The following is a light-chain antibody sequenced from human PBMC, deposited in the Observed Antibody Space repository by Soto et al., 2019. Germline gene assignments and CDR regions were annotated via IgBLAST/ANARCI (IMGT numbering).Light chain of an antibody. Sequence: SYELTQPPSVSVAPGKTARITCGGNNIGSKSVHWYQQKPGQAPVLVIYYDSDRPSGIPERFSGSNSGNTATLTISRVEAGDEADYYCQVWDSSSPHQDVFGSGTQLTVL. CDR2: YDS. CDR1: NIGSKS. V-gene: IGLV3-21*04. J-gene: IGLJ6*01. CDR3: QVWDSSSPHQDV.